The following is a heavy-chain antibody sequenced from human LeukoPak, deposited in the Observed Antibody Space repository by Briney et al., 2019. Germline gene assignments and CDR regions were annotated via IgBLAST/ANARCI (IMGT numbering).Heavy chain of an antibody. CDR3: ARDPLAVAGTQPY. Sequence: PGASLKVSCAASGYTFTGYYMHWVRQAPGQGLEWMGWINPNSGGTNYAQKLQGRVTMTRDTSISTAYMELSRLRSDDRAVYYCARDPLAVAGTQPYWGQGTLVTVSS. CDR1: GYTFTGYY. D-gene: IGHD6-19*01. J-gene: IGHJ4*02. V-gene: IGHV1-2*02. CDR2: INPNSGGT.